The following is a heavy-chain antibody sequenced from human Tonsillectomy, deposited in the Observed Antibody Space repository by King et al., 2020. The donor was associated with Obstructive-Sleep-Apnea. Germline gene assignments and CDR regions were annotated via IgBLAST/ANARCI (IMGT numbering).Heavy chain of an antibody. D-gene: IGHD3-10*01. CDR3: ARGDYYGSGNAFDI. CDR2: INHSGST. Sequence: VQLQQWGAGLLTPSETLSITCAVYGGSFSGYYWSWIRQPPGNGLEWIGEINHSGSTNYNPSLKSRVTISVYTSKNQFSLKLSSVTAAETAVYYCARGDYYGSGNAFDIWGQGTMVTVSS. CDR1: GGSFSGYY. V-gene: IGHV4-34*01. J-gene: IGHJ3*02.